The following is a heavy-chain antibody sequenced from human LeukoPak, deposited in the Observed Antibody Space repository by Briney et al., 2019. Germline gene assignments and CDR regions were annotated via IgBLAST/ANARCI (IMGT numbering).Heavy chain of an antibody. J-gene: IGHJ4*02. Sequence: PGGSLRLSCAASGFTFSTYSMNWLRLAPGKGLEWVSSISPDSNYKYYVDLVKGRFTISRDNAKSSLYLQMNSLRAEDTGVYYCVRGGYRGFDYEYWGQGTLVTVSS. CDR3: VRGGYRGFDYEY. CDR1: GFTFSTYS. D-gene: IGHD5-12*01. CDR2: ISPDSNYK. V-gene: IGHV3-21*01.